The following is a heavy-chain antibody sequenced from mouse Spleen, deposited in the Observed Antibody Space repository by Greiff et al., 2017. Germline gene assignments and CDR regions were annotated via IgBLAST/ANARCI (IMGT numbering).Heavy chain of an antibody. V-gene: IGHV5-17*01. J-gene: IGHJ3*01. Sequence: EVQGVESGGGLVKPGGSLKLSCAASGFTFSDYGMHWVRQAPEKGLEWVAYISSGSSTIYYADTVKGRFTISRDNAKNTLFLQMTSLRSEDTAMYYCARNYRYDGPWFAYWGQGTLVTVSA. CDR1: GFTFSDYG. D-gene: IGHD2-14*01. CDR2: ISSGSSTI. CDR3: ARNYRYDGPWFAY.